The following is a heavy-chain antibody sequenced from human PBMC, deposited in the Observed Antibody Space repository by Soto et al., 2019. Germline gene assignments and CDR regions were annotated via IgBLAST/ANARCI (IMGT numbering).Heavy chain of an antibody. D-gene: IGHD2-21*02. CDR2: MNAGNGNT. V-gene: IGHV1-3*05. CDR1: GYTFTSYA. Sequence: QVQLVQSGAEEKKPGASVKVSCKASGYTFTSYAMHWVRQAPGQGLEWMGWMNAGNGNTKYAQKFQGRVTITRDTSASTAYMELSSLRSEDTAVYYCARAWVGVTAPDYWGQGTLVTVSS. CDR3: ARAWVGVTAPDY. J-gene: IGHJ4*02.